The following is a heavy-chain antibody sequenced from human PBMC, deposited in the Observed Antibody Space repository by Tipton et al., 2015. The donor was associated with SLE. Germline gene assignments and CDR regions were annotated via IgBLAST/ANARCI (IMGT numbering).Heavy chain of an antibody. D-gene: IGHD2-21*02. Sequence: SLRLSCIASGFSFRSYAMKWVRRAPGRGLEWVSVISGGGGSTYYADSVKGRFTISTDISKNTLFLQMNNLGADDTAIYYCAKVEKANDFYLDYSVQGALVTGSS. CDR2: ISGGGGST. J-gene: IGHJ4*02. CDR3: AKVEKANDFYLDY. CDR1: GFSFRSYA. V-gene: IGHV3-23*01.